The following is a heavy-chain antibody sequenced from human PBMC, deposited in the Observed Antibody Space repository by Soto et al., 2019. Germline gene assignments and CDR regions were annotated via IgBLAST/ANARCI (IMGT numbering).Heavy chain of an antibody. CDR1: EFTVSRNY. D-gene: IGHD1-26*01. V-gene: IGHV3-53*01. J-gene: IGHJ2*01. Sequence: EVQVVESGGGLIQPGGSLRLSCAASEFTVSRNYMSWVRQAPGTGLDWVSLLYSGGSIYYADSGKGRFNISRDNSKNTLDLPMNSLAAEDTAVYYCARSGQSGDQNGDHYWYFDLWGRGTLVTVSS. CDR2: LYSGGSI. CDR3: ARSGQSGDQNGDHYWYFDL.